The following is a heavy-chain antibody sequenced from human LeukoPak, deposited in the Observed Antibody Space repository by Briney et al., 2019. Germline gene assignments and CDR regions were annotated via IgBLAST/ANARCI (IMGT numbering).Heavy chain of an antibody. J-gene: IGHJ4*02. D-gene: IGHD2-2*01. CDR1: GFTFSSYA. CDR3: SRALVVVPAATVVG. V-gene: IGHV3-30-3*01. CDR2: ISYDGSNK. Sequence: GRSLRLSCAASGFTFSSYAMHWVRQAPGKGLEWVAVISYDGSNKYYADSVKGRFTISRDNSKNTLYLQMNSLRAEDTAVYYCSRALVVVPAATVVGWGQGTLVTVSS.